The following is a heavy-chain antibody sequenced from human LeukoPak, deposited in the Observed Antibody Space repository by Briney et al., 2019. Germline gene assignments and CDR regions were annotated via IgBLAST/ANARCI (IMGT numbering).Heavy chain of an antibody. CDR3: ARDLSIAAAGTFGY. J-gene: IGHJ4*02. Sequence: RASVKVSCKASGYTFTSYGISWVRQAPGQGLEWMGWISAYNGNTNYAQKLQGRVTMTTDTSTSTAYMELRSLRSDDTAVYYCARDLSIAAAGTFGYWGQGTLVTVSS. CDR2: ISAYNGNT. V-gene: IGHV1-18*01. D-gene: IGHD6-13*01. CDR1: GYTFTSYG.